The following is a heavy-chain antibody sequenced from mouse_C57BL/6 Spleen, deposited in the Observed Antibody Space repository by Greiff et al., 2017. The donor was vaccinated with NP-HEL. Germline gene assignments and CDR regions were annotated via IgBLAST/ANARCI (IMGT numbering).Heavy chain of an antibody. D-gene: IGHD2-3*01. V-gene: IGHV1-52*01. CDR2: IDPSDSET. J-gene: IGHJ4*01. Sequence: QVHVKQPGAELVRPGSSVKLSCKASGYTFTSYWMHWVKQRPIQGLEWIGNIDPSDSETHYNQKFKDKATLTVDKSSSTAYMQLSSLTSEDSAVYYFARSPPDGYYAYYYAMDYWGQGTSVTVSS. CDR1: GYTFTSYW. CDR3: ARSPPDGYYAYYYAMDY.